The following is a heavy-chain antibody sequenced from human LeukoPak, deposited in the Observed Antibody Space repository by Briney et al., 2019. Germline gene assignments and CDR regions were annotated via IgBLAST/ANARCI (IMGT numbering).Heavy chain of an antibody. D-gene: IGHD6-13*01. V-gene: IGHV1-18*01. CDR1: GYTFTSYG. Sequence: ASVTVSCKASGYTFTSYGISWVRHAPGQGREWMGWISAYNGNTNYAQKLQGRVTMTTDTSTSTAYMELRSLRSDDTAVYYCARAKAAGPYYFDYWGQGTLVTGSS. J-gene: IGHJ4*02. CDR3: ARAKAAGPYYFDY. CDR2: ISAYNGNT.